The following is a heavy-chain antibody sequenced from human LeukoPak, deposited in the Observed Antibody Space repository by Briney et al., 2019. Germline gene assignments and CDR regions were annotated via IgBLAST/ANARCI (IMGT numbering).Heavy chain of an antibody. Sequence: GGSLRLSCAASGFTFSSYGMHWVRQAPGKGLEWVAVISYDGSNKYYADSVKGRFTISRDNSKNTLYLQMNSLRAEDTAVYYCARSGYGDLYFDYWGQGTLVTVSS. CDR3: ARSGYGDLYFDY. D-gene: IGHD5-12*01. CDR2: ISYDGSNK. CDR1: GFTFSSYG. J-gene: IGHJ4*02. V-gene: IGHV3-30*03.